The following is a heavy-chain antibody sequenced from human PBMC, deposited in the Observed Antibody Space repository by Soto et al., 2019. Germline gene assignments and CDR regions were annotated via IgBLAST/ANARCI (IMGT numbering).Heavy chain of an antibody. Sequence: ASVKVSCKASGYTLTSYSIHWVRQAPGQGLEWLGRINPSDGTTTSRQTLQGRFSMTTDKSASTAFMELSSLNSQDTAVYFCARGGSGTYLVLGGKGTRVT. D-gene: IGHD3-10*01. J-gene: IGHJ4*02. CDR2: INPSDGTT. CDR1: GYTLTSYS. CDR3: ARGGSGTYLVL. V-gene: IGHV1-46*01.